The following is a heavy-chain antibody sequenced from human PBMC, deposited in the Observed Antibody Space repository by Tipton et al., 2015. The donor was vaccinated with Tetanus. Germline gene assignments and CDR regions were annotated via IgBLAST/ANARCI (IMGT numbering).Heavy chain of an antibody. CDR1: GDSISRGGYF. CDR3: VRGRGLGAYSFGFEY. D-gene: IGHD5-12*01. J-gene: IGHJ4*02. CDR2: IYYSGDT. V-gene: IGHV4-31*03. Sequence: TLSLTCTVSGDSISRGGYFWNWIRQRPGKGPEWIGYIYYSGDTYYNPSLKSRVSMSVDTSKNQFSLNLTSVTAADTAVYYCVRGRGLGAYSFGFEYWGQGALVTVSS.